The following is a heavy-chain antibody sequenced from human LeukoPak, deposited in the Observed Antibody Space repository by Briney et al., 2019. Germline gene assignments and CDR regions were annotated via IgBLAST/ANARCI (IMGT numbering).Heavy chain of an antibody. CDR2: INHSGST. J-gene: IGHJ5*02. CDR1: GGSLSGYY. V-gene: IGHV4-34*01. D-gene: IGHD3-3*01. CDR3: ARDNALRFLEWPRGWFDP. Sequence: SETLSLTCAVYGGSLSGYYWSWIRQPPGKGLEWIGEINHSGSTNYNPSLKSRVTISVDTSKNQFSLKLSSVTAADTAVYYCARDNALRFLEWPRGWFDPWGQGTLVTVSS.